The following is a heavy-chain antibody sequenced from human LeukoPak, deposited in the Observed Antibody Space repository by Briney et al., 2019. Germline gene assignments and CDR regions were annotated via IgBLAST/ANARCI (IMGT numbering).Heavy chain of an antibody. V-gene: IGHV4-39*01. CDR3: ARHPYYDSNSSFDY. J-gene: IGHJ4*02. Sequence: SETLSLTCTVSGGSISSSSYYWGWIRQPPGKGLEWIGSIYYSGSTYYNPSLKSRVTISVDTSKNQFSLKLSSVTAADTAVYYCARHPYYDSNSSFDYWGQGTLVTVSS. D-gene: IGHD3-22*01. CDR2: IYYSGST. CDR1: GGSISSSSYY.